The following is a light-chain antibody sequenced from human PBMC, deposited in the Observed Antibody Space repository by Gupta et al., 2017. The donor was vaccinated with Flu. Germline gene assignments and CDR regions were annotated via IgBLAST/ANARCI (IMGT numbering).Light chain of an antibody. CDR1: QSVSSN. J-gene: IGKJ2*01. CDR2: GAS. CDR3: QQYSNWLSYI. V-gene: IGKV3-15*01. Sequence: LVLTPSPAPLSLSPGESSTLSCRARQSVSSNLAWYQQKPGQAPRLLIYGASTRASGIPARFSGSGSGTEFTLTISSLQSEDFAVYYGQQYSNWLSYIFGQGTKMQIK.